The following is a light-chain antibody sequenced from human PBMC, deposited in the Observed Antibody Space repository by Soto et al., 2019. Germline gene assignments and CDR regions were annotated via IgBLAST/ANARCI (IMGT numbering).Light chain of an antibody. Sequence: QSALTQPASVSGSPGQSITISCTGTSSDVGDNNYVSWYQQHPGKAPKLMIYDVTQRPSGISNRFSGSKSGNTASLTISGLQAEDEADYYCSSYTGSSTLCVFVTGTKLTVL. CDR3: SSYTGSSTLCV. CDR1: SSDVGDNNY. CDR2: DVT. J-gene: IGLJ1*01. V-gene: IGLV2-14*01.